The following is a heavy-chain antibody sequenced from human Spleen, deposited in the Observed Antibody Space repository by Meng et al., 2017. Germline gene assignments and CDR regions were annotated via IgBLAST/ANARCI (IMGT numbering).Heavy chain of an antibody. V-gene: IGHV4-34*01. CDR3: ARGPTTMAHDFDY. J-gene: IGHJ4*02. D-gene: IGHD4-11*01. CDR1: GGSFIDSY. Sequence: QVQLQQGGAGLLKPSETLSLTCVVSGGSFIDSYWSWIRQPPGKGLEWIGEINHSGSTNYNPSLESRATISVDTSQNNLSLKLSSVSAADSAVYYCARGPTTMAHDFDYWGQGTLVTVSS. CDR2: INHSGST.